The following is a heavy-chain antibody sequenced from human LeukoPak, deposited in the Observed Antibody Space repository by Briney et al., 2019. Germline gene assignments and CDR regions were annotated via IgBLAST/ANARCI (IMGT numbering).Heavy chain of an antibody. CDR1: GGSISSSSYY. CDR3: ARSLRSSRITMVRENYYFDY. CDR2: IYYSGST. V-gene: IGHV4-39*07. Sequence: SETLSLTCTVSGGSISSSSYYWGWIRQPPGKGLEWIGSIYYSGSTYYNPSLKSRVTISVDTSKNQFSLKLSSVTAADTAVYYCARSLRSSRITMVRENYYFDYWGQGTLVTVSS. J-gene: IGHJ4*02. D-gene: IGHD3-10*01.